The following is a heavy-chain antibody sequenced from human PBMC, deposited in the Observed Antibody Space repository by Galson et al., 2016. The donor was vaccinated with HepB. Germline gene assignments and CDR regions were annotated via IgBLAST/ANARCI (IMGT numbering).Heavy chain of an antibody. CDR2: IIPIFGTP. J-gene: IGHJ6*02. D-gene: IGHD3-9*01. Sequence: SVKVSCKASGGTFSRYAISWVRQAPGQGLEWMGGIIPIFGTPNYAQRFQGRVTITADESTSTAHMELSSLRSEDTAVYYCARVRYDIVTGYYERYSYYAMDVGGQGTTVTVSS. CDR3: ARVRYDIVTGYYERYSYYAMDV. V-gene: IGHV1-69*13. CDR1: GGTFSRYA.